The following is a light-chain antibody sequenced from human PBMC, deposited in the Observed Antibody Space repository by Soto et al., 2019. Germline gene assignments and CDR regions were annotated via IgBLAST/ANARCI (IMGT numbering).Light chain of an antibody. CDR3: SSYTNINTRACV. CDR1: RSDVGSYNY. J-gene: IGLJ1*01. V-gene: IGLV2-8*01. Sequence: QSALTQPPSASGSPGQSVTISCTGTRSDVGSYNYVSWYQQHPGKAPKLMIYEVSKRPSGVPDRFSGSKSGNTASLTVSGLQAEDEADYYCSSYTNINTRACVFGTGTKVTVL. CDR2: EVS.